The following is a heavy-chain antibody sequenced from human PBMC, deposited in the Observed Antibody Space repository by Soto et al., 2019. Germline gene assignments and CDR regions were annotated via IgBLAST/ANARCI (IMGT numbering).Heavy chain of an antibody. CDR1: GYTFTDYW. CDR3: ARTISNLRYYYYAMDV. V-gene: IGHV5-51*01. J-gene: IGHJ6*02. Sequence: SGESLKISCKGSGYTFTDYWIGWVRQLPGKGLEWMGIIYPGDSDTRYSPSFQGHVTITVDKSTSTAYLQWNTLKASDTAMYYCARTISNLRYYYYAMDVWGQGTTVTVSS. D-gene: IGHD3-3*01. CDR2: IYPGDSDT.